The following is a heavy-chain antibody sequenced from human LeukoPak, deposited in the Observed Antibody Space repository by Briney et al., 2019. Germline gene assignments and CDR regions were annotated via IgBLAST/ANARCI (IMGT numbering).Heavy chain of an antibody. D-gene: IGHD5-12*01. Sequence: PGGSLRLSCAASGFTFSGYEMNWVRQAPGKGLEWVSYISSIGTTIYYADSVKGRFTISRDNAKNSLYLQMNSLRAEDTAVYYCARHGASGYDYFLFDYWGQGTLVTVSS. J-gene: IGHJ4*02. CDR2: ISSIGTTI. CDR3: ARHGASGYDYFLFDY. CDR1: GFTFSGYE. V-gene: IGHV3-48*03.